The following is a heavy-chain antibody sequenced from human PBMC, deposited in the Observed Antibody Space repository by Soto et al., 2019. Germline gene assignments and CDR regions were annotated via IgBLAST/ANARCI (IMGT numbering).Heavy chain of an antibody. CDR3: ARDTNWADY. CDR1: GYTFANSA. J-gene: IGHJ4*02. V-gene: IGHV1-3*01. CDR2: INAANGNT. Sequence: QVQLVQSGTEVKEPGASVKVSCKASGYTFANSAMHWVRQAPGQRLEWMGWINAANGNTKYSQRFQGRLTISRDTSASTAVMELSGLRYEDTAVYYCARDTNWADYWGQGTLVTVSS. D-gene: IGHD1-1*01.